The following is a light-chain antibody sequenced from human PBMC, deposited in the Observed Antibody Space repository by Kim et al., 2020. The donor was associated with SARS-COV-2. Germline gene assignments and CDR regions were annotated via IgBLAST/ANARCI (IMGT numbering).Light chain of an antibody. CDR1: SSDVGGYKY. V-gene: IGLV2-14*03. Sequence: GKSITISSTGTSSDVGGYKYVSWYQQHPGKAPKLMIYDVSNRPSGVANRFSGSKSGNTASLTISGLQAEDEADYYCSSYTSSSTVVFGGGTQLTVL. CDR2: DVS. CDR3: SSYTSSSTVV. J-gene: IGLJ2*01.